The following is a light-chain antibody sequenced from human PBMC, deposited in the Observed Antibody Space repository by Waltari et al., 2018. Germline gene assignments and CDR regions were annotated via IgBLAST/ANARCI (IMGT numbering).Light chain of an antibody. CDR3: GSWHHSQTGGVV. CDR2: DDN. CDR1: SSSIGNNY. J-gene: IGLJ2*01. Sequence: QSVLTQPPSVSAASGQNVTISCSGSSSSIGNNYVYWYQQLPGTAPKLRMYDDNRRPSVIPYRFAASKSGTSATLGIAGLQTGDEADYYGGSWHHSQTGGVVFGGGTTVTVL. V-gene: IGLV1-51*01.